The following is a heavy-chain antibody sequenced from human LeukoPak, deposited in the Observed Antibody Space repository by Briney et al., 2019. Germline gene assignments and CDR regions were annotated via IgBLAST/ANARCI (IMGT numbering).Heavy chain of an antibody. V-gene: IGHV3-74*01. CDR2: INSDGSSR. J-gene: IGHJ4*02. Sequence: GGSLRLSCAASGFTFSSYWMHWVRQAPGKGLVWVSRINSDGSSRSYADSMKGRFTISRDNAKNTLYLQMNSLRAEDTAVYYCARDYDFWSGFQSYWGQGTLVTVSS. D-gene: IGHD3-3*01. CDR1: GFTFSSYW. CDR3: ARDYDFWSGFQSY.